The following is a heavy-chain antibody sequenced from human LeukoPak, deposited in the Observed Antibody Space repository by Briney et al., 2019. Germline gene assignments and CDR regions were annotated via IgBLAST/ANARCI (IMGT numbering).Heavy chain of an antibody. CDR2: ISGSGDYT. CDR1: GFTFSNFA. V-gene: IGHV3-23*01. Sequence: GGSLRLSCAASGFTFSNFAMSWVRQAPGKGLEWISGISGSGDYTYQADSVKGRFTISRDNAKNSLYLQMNSLRAEDTAVYYCARDGYGDYVDGMDVWGQGTTVTVSS. CDR3: ARDGYGDYVDGMDV. J-gene: IGHJ6*02. D-gene: IGHD4-17*01.